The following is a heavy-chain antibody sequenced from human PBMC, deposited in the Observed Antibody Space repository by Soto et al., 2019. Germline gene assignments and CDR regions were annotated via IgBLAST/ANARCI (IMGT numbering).Heavy chain of an antibody. D-gene: IGHD2-2*01. CDR3: ARVLCHTDDCSSTYSPASAFDI. J-gene: IGHJ3*02. CDR2: INPNSGGT. CDR1: GYTFTGYY. V-gene: IGHV1-2*02. Sequence: ASVNVSCKHSGYTFTGYYMHWVRQAPGQGLECMGWINPNSGGTNYAQKFQGRVTMTRDTSISTAYMELSRLRSDDTAVYYCARVLCHTDDCSSTYSPASAFDIWGQGTMVTVSS.